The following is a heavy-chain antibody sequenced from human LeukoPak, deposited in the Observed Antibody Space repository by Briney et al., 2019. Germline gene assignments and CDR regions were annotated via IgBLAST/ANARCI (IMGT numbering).Heavy chain of an antibody. Sequence: PSETLSLTCTVSGGSISSSSYYWGWIRQPPGKGLEWIGYIYYSGSTNYNPSLKSRVTISVDTSKNQFSLKLSSVTAADTAVYYCARADSSGYYYVDNWFDPWGQGTLVTVSS. D-gene: IGHD3-22*01. CDR1: GGSISSSSYY. CDR2: IYYSGST. CDR3: ARADSSGYYYVDNWFDP. V-gene: IGHV4-61*05. J-gene: IGHJ5*02.